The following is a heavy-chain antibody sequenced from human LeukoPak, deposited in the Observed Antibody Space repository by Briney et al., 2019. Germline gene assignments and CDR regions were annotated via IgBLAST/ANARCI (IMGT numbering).Heavy chain of an antibody. CDR1: GGSINSNSFY. CDR3: ARHIVGDGYNSDFDD. Sequence: SETLSLTCSVSGGSINSNSFYWGWIRQPPGKGLEWIGSIYYSGRTYYNPSLKGRVTISVDTSKNQFSLNLTSVTAADTAVYYCARHIVGDGYNSDFDDWGQGTLVAVSS. CDR2: IYYSGRT. J-gene: IGHJ4*02. D-gene: IGHD5-24*01. V-gene: IGHV4-39*01.